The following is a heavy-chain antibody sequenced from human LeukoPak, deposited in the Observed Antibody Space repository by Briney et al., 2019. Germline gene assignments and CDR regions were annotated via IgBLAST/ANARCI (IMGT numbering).Heavy chain of an antibody. Sequence: GRSLRLSCVASGLRFDDYAMNWVRQAPGKGLEWVSSISWNSGTIGYGDSVKGRFTISRDNAKNSLYLQMNSLRAEDTAVYYCAREAGYYDSSGFFPRLDYWGQGTLVTVSS. V-gene: IGHV3-9*01. CDR3: AREAGYYDSSGFFPRLDY. D-gene: IGHD3-22*01. CDR1: GLRFDDYA. J-gene: IGHJ4*02. CDR2: ISWNSGTI.